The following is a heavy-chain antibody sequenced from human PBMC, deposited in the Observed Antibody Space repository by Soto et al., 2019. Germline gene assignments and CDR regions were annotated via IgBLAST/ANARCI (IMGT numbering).Heavy chain of an antibody. D-gene: IGHD7-27*01. CDR1: GFTFSSYE. J-gene: IGHJ3*02. Sequence: GSLRLSCAASGFTFSSYEMNWVRQAPGKGLEWVSYISSSGSTIYYADSVKGRFTISRDNAKNSLYLQMNSLRAEDTAVYYCAREESLTGISDAFDIWGQGTMVTVSS. CDR2: ISSSGSTI. CDR3: AREESLTGISDAFDI. V-gene: IGHV3-48*03.